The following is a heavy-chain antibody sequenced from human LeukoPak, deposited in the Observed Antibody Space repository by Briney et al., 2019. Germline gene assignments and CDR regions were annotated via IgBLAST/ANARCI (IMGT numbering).Heavy chain of an antibody. CDR3: ARGWSIAARRHWFDP. V-gene: IGHV1-8*03. D-gene: IGHD6-6*01. CDR1: GYTFTSYD. Sequence: ASVKVSCKASGYTFTSYDINWARQATGQGLEWMGWMNPNSGNTGYAQKFQGRVTITRNTSISTAYMELSSLRSEDTAVYYCARGWSIAARRHWFDPWGQGTLVTVSS. CDR2: MNPNSGNT. J-gene: IGHJ5*02.